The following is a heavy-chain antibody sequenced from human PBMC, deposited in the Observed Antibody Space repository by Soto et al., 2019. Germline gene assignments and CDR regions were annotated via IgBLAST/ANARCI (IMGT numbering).Heavy chain of an antibody. D-gene: IGHD3-9*01. CDR3: ARGSRRYFDLDV. CDR2: IYHSGST. Sequence: SETLSLTCAVSGGSISSGGYSWSWIRQPPGKGLEWIGYIYHSGSTYYNPSLKSRVTISVDRSKNQFSLKLSSVTAADTAVYYFARGSRRYFDLDVWGQGTTVTVS. V-gene: IGHV4-30-2*01. J-gene: IGHJ6*02. CDR1: GGSISSGGYS.